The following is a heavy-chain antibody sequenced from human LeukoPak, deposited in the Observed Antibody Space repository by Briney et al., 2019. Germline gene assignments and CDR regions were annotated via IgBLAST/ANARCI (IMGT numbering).Heavy chain of an antibody. CDR3: ARERVSAAGTE. CDR1: GYSFTGYY. J-gene: IGHJ4*02. D-gene: IGHD6-13*01. CDR2: INPNSGDA. V-gene: IGHV1-2*02. Sequence: ASVKVSCKASGYSFTGYYIHWVRQAPGQGLEWTGWINPNSGDANYAQNFQGRVSMTRDTSISTAYMELSRLRSDDTAVYYCARERVSAAGTEWGQGTLVTISS.